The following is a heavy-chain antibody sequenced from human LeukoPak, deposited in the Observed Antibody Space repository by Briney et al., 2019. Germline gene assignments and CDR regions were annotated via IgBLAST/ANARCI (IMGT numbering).Heavy chain of an antibody. J-gene: IGHJ4*02. D-gene: IGHD2-2*01. Sequence: GESLKISCNGSGYXFTTYWICWVRQMPGKGLEWVGIIYPGDSDIRYSPSFQGQVTMSVDKSISTAYLQWTSLKASDTAMYYCARRQGCSSTSCPPDYWGQGTLVTVSS. CDR2: IYPGDSDI. CDR1: GYXFTTYW. V-gene: IGHV5-51*01. CDR3: ARRQGCSSTSCPPDY.